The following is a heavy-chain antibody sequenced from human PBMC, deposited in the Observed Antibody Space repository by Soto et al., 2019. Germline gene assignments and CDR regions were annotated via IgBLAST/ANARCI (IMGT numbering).Heavy chain of an antibody. J-gene: IGHJ3*02. V-gene: IGHV4-39*01. CDR2: IYYSGST. D-gene: IGHD2-15*01. CDR1: GGSISSSSYY. Sequence: QLQLQESGPGLVKPSETLSLTCTVSGGSISSSSYYWGWIRQPPGKGLEWIGSIYYSGSTYYNPSLKSRVTISVDTSKNQFSLKLSSVTAADTAVYYCASFLRRLLGSDDAFDIWGQGTMATVSS. CDR3: ASFLRRLLGSDDAFDI.